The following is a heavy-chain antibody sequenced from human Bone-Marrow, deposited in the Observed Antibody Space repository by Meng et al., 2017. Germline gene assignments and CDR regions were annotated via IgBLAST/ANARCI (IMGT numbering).Heavy chain of an antibody. V-gene: IGHV3-21*01. J-gene: IGHJ4*02. CDR2: ITSSSSYI. D-gene: IGHD6-13*01. CDR3: ARGSSPDY. CDR1: GFTFISYS. Sequence: GESLKISCAASGFTFISYSMNWVRQAPGKGLKWVSSITSSSSYIYYADSVKGRFTVSRDNAKNSLYLQMNSLRAEDTAVYYCARGSSPDYWGQGTLVTVSS.